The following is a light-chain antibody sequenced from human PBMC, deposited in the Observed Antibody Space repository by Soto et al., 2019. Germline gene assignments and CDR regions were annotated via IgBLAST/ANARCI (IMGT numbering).Light chain of an antibody. V-gene: IGKV3-15*01. CDR3: QQYNNTPRT. Sequence: EIVMTQSPATVSVSPGDRVTLSCRASRTVHSNVAWYQHKPGQAPRLLIYGASFRATGMPARFSGSGSGTEFTLTISSLQSEDFAVYYCQQYNNTPRTFGQGTKVDIK. J-gene: IGKJ1*01. CDR2: GAS. CDR1: RTVHSN.